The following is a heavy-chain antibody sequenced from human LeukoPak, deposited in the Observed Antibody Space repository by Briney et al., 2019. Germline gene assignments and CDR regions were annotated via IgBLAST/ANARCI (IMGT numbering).Heavy chain of an antibody. Sequence: GGSLRLSCAASGFTFSNYAMSWVRQAPGKGLEWVSTTSGSGVTTYYADSVKGRFTISRDNSKNTLCVQMNSLSAEDTAVYYCAKSGTGWYFLDYWGQGALVTVSS. CDR3: AKSGTGWYFLDY. J-gene: IGHJ4*02. CDR1: GFTFSNYA. D-gene: IGHD6-19*01. V-gene: IGHV3-23*01. CDR2: TSGSGVTT.